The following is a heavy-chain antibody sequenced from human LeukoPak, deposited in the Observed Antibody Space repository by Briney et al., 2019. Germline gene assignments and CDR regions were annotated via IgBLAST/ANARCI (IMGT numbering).Heavy chain of an antibody. D-gene: IGHD6-13*01. CDR3: ARRSSGLTAAGSTSNYYYYYYMDV. Sequence: GESLKISCKGSGYSFTSYWIGWVRQMPGKGLEWMGIIYPGDSDTRYNPSFQGQVTMSADKSISTAYLKWSSLKASDTAMYYCARRSSGLTAAGSTSNYYYYYYMDVWGKGTTVTVSS. J-gene: IGHJ6*03. V-gene: IGHV5-51*01. CDR1: GYSFTSYW. CDR2: IYPGDSDT.